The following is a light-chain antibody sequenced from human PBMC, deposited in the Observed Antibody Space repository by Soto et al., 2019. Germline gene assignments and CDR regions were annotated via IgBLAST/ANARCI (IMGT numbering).Light chain of an antibody. CDR3: MQGSHWPWT. J-gene: IGKJ1*01. Sequence: VVVTQFPLSLPVTLGQPASISCTTNESLVYKDGNTYLNWFHQRPGQSPRRLIYKIFNRESGVPDRFSGSGSGADFSLEISRVEADDVGVYYCMQGSHWPWTFGQGTRVEIK. V-gene: IGKV2-30*01. CDR2: KIF. CDR1: ESLVYKDGNTY.